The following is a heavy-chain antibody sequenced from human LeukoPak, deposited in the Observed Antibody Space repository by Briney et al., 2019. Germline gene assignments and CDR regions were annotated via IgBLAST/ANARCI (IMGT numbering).Heavy chain of an antibody. Sequence: GASVKVSCKASGYTFTSYGISWVRQAPGQGLEWMGWISAYNGNTNYAQKLQGRVTMTTDTSTSTAYMELRSLRSDDTAVYYYARESTYCSSTSCYRGDYYYGMDVWGQGTTVTVSS. J-gene: IGHJ6*02. D-gene: IGHD2-2*02. CDR1: GYTFTSYG. V-gene: IGHV1-18*01. CDR2: ISAYNGNT. CDR3: ARESTYCSSTSCYRGDYYYGMDV.